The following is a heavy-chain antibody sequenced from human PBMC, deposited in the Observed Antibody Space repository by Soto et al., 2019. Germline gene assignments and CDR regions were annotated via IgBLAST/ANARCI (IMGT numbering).Heavy chain of an antibody. Sequence: SETLSLTCAVYGGSFSGYYWSWIRQPPGKGLEWIGEINHSGSTNYNPSLKSRVTISVDTSKNQFSLKLCSATAADTAVYYCARGLNGGYATRHYYYYMDVWGKGTTVTVSS. CDR3: ARGLNGGYATRHYYYYMDV. J-gene: IGHJ6*03. V-gene: IGHV4-34*01. D-gene: IGHD3-22*01. CDR2: INHSGST. CDR1: GGSFSGYY.